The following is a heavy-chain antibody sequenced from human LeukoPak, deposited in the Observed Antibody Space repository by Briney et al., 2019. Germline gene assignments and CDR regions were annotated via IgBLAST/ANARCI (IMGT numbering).Heavy chain of an antibody. CDR1: GYTFTSYD. V-gene: IGHV1-8*03. Sequence: ASVKVSCKASGYTFTSYDINWVRQATGQGLEWMGWMNPNSGNTGYAQKFQGRVTITRNTSISTAYMELSSLRSEDTAVYYCAKDLSSSGFDVPVYYMDVWGKGTTVTVSS. CDR2: MNPNSGNT. J-gene: IGHJ6*03. D-gene: IGHD6-6*01. CDR3: AKDLSSSGFDVPVYYMDV.